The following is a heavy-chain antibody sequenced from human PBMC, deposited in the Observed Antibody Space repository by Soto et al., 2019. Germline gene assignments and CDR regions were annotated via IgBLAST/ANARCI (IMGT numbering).Heavy chain of an antibody. V-gene: IGHV4-30-4*01. Sequence: PSETLSLTCTVSGDSISSRSGDYYWSWIRQSPGKGLEWIGYIFHSGSTNDNPSLKSRVTISVDTSKNKFSLKLSSVTAADTAVYYCARVRALITIFGVVITDGMDVWGQGNTVT. CDR3: ARVRALITIFGVVITDGMDV. J-gene: IGHJ6*02. CDR2: IFHSGST. D-gene: IGHD3-3*01. CDR1: GDSISSRSGDYY.